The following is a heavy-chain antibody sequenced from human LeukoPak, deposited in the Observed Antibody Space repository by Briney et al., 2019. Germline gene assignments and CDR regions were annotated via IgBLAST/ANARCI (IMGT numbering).Heavy chain of an antibody. CDR3: ARGRGQLPVSRGALDI. CDR2: ISSSSSYI. CDR1: GFTFSSYS. D-gene: IGHD2-2*01. Sequence: GGSLRLSCAASGFTFSSYSMNWVRQAPGKGLEWVSSISSSSSYIYYADSVKGRFTISRDNAKNSLYLQMNSLRAEDTAVYYCARGRGQLPVSRGALDIWGQGTMVTVSS. V-gene: IGHV3-21*01. J-gene: IGHJ3*02.